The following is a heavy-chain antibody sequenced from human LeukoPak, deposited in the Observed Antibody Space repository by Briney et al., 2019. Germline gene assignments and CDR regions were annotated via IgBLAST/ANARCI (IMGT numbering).Heavy chain of an antibody. V-gene: IGHV3-30-3*01. CDR3: ARDRCSSASCYYYYYGMDV. Sequence: GIHTYHADSVRGRFTISRDNSKNTLYLQMNSLRGEDTAVYYCARDRCSSASCYYYYYGMDVWGQGTTVTVSS. CDR2: GIHT. D-gene: IGHD2-2*01. J-gene: IGHJ6*02.